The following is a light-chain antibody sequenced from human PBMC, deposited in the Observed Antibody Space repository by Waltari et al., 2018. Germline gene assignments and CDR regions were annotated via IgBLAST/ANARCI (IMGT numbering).Light chain of an antibody. J-gene: IGLJ2*01. V-gene: IGLV3-21*01. CDR1: NIAAFS. Sequence: SYVLTQPPSVSVAPRKTAKITCGGNNIAAFSVHWYQQRPGRAPVVVIQDDSDRPSGIPERFSGSNSGNTATLTISGVEAGDEADYYCQVWHSSGGVFGGGTRLTVL. CDR2: DDS. CDR3: QVWHSSGGV.